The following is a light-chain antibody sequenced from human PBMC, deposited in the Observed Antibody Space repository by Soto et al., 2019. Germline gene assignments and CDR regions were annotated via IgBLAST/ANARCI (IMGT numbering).Light chain of an antibody. V-gene: IGLV1-44*01. CDR3: AAWDDNLNVVV. Sequence: QSVVTQTPSASGTPGQRVTFSCSGGSSNIGGNYVSWFQQLPGMAPKLLIYETYKRPSGVPDRFSGSKSGTSASLAISGLQSEEEADYYCAAWDDNLNVVVFGGGTKVTVL. J-gene: IGLJ3*02. CDR2: ETY. CDR1: SSNIGGNY.